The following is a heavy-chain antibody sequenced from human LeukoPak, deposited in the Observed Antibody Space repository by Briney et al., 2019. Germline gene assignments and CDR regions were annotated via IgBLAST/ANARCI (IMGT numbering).Heavy chain of an antibody. CDR3: ARSKSIGYCSSTSCQTTGFIDY. J-gene: IGHJ4*02. D-gene: IGHD2-2*01. CDR1: GFTFSSYG. Sequence: GRSLRLSCAASGFTFSSYGMPWVRQAPGKGLEWVAVIWYDGSNKYYADSVNGRFTISRDNSKNTLYLQMNRLRAEDTAVYYCARSKSIGYCSSTSCQTTGFIDYWGQGTLVTVSS. CDR2: IWYDGSNK. V-gene: IGHV3-33*01.